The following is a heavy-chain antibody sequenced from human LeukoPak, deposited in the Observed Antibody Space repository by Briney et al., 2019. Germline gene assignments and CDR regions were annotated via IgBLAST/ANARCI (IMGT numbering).Heavy chain of an antibody. CDR2: ISAYNGNT. CDR3: ARGNSSSPAYPNWYFDL. J-gene: IGHJ2*01. CDR1: GYTFTSYG. V-gene: IGHV1-18*01. D-gene: IGHD6-6*01. Sequence: GASVKVSCKASGYTFTSYGISWVRQAPGQGLEWMGWISAYNGNTNYAQKLQGRVTMTTDTSTSTAYMELRSLRSDDTAVYYCARGNSSSPAYPNWYFDLWGRGTLVTVSS.